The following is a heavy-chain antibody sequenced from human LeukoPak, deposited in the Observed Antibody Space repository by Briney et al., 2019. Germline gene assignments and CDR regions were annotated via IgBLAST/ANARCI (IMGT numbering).Heavy chain of an antibody. D-gene: IGHD3-3*01. J-gene: IGHJ4*02. Sequence: SQTLSLTCTVSGGSISSGDYYWSWIRQPPGKGLEWIGYIYNSGSTYYNPSLKSRVTISVDTSKNQFSLKLSSVTAADTAVYYCAREPLYEGSGYWGQGTLVTVSS. CDR1: GGSISSGDYY. CDR2: IYNSGST. V-gene: IGHV4-30-4*08. CDR3: AREPLYEGSGY.